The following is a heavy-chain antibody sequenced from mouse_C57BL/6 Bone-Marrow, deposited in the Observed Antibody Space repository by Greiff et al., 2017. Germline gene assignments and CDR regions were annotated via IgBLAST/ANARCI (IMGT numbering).Heavy chain of an antibody. Sequence: VQLQESGAELARPGASVKLSCKASGYTFTSYGISWVKQRTGQGLEWIGEIYPRSGSTYYNEKFKGKATLTADKSSSTAYMELRSLTSEDSAVYFCAREARQRGLRGDLDYWGQGTTLTVSS. CDR3: AREARQRGLRGDLDY. D-gene: IGHD3-2*01. J-gene: IGHJ2*01. CDR2: IYPRSGST. CDR1: GYTFTSYG. V-gene: IGHV1-81*01.